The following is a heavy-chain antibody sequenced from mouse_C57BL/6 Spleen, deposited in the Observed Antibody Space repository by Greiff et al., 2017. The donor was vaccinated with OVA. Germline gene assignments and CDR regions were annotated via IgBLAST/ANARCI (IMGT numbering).Heavy chain of an antibody. D-gene: IGHD1-1*02. CDR2: IHPNSGST. J-gene: IGHJ4*01. CDR3: ARRLSYAMDY. V-gene: IGHV1-64*01. CDR1: GYTFTSYW. Sequence: QVQLKQPGAELVKPGASVKLSCKASGYTFTSYWMHWVKQRPGQGLEWIGMIHPNSGSTNYNEKFKSKATLTVDKSSSTAYMQLSSLTSEDSAVYYCARRLSYAMDYWGQGTSVTVSS.